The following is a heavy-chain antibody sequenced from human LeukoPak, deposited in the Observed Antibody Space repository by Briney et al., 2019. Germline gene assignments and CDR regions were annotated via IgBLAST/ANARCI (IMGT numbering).Heavy chain of an antibody. J-gene: IGHJ3*02. D-gene: IGHD3-22*01. CDR2: IIPILGIA. CDR3: ARDLVPYYYDSSGHSRWGFDI. CDR1: VGTFSSYA. Sequence: GASVNVSCKASVGTFSSYAISWVRQAPGQGLEWMGRIIPILGIANYAQKFQGRVTITADKSTSTAYMELSSLRSEDTAVYYCARDLVPYYYDSSGHSRWGFDIWGQGTMVTVSS. V-gene: IGHV1-69*04.